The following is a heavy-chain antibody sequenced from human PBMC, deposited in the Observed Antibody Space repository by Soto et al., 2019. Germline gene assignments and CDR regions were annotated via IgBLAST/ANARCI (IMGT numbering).Heavy chain of an antibody. V-gene: IGHV4-59*12. CDR1: GGSISSYY. CDR2: IYYSGST. CDR3: ARVRTEYAGLDY. Sequence: PXXTLSLPFTVSGGSISSYYRRWIRQPPGKGLEWIGYIYYSGSTNYNPSLESRVAISLDTSKNQFSLRLTSLTAADTAVYFCARVRTEYAGLDYWGQGTLVTVSS. D-gene: IGHD2-2*01. J-gene: IGHJ4*02.